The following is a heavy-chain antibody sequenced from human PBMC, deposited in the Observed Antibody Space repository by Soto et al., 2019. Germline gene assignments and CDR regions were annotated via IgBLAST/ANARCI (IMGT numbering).Heavy chain of an antibody. Sequence: QVQLQESGPGLVKPSQTLSLTCTVSGGSISSGGYYWSWIRQHPGKGLEWFGYIYYSGSTYYNPSLKSRMTISVETSKNQFSLKLSSVTAADTAVYYCARLFCTNGVCYLDYWGQGTLVTVSS. D-gene: IGHD2-8*01. V-gene: IGHV4-31*03. CDR2: IYYSGST. CDR1: GGSISSGGYY. CDR3: ARLFCTNGVCYLDY. J-gene: IGHJ4*02.